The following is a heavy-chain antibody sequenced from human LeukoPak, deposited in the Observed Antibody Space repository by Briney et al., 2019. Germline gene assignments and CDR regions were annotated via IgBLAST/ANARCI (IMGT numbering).Heavy chain of an antibody. CDR1: GFTFSNYP. J-gene: IGHJ4*02. V-gene: IGHV3-23*01. Sequence: GGSLRLSCAASGFTFSNYPMSWVRQAPGKGLEWVSTITDRGGITYYADSVKGHFTISRDNSKNTLYLQMNSLRAEDTAVYYCAKILPMNENFDYWGQGTLVTVSS. D-gene: IGHD1-1*01. CDR2: ITDRGGIT. CDR3: AKILPMNENFDY.